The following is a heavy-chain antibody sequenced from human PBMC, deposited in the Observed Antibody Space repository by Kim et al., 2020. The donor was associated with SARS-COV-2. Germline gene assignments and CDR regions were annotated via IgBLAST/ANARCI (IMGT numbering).Heavy chain of an antibody. CDR2: FDPEDGEI. CDR1: GYMFTELY. J-gene: IGHJ4*02. Sequence: ASVKVSCKVSGYMFTELYMHWVRQAPGKGLEWMGGFDPEDGEIIYAQEFQDRLTMTEDTATDTGYMELRSLESGDTAVYYCATYAPGRRYFDPWGQGTLV. CDR3: ATYAPGRRYFDP. D-gene: IGHD2-2*01. V-gene: IGHV1-24*01.